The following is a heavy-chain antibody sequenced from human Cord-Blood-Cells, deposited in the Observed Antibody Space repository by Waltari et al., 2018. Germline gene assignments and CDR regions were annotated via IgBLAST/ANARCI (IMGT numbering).Heavy chain of an antibody. CDR1: GYTLTESS. D-gene: IGHD2-2*01. V-gene: IGHV1-24*01. J-gene: IGHJ3*02. CDR2: FDPEDGET. Sequence: QVQLVQSGAEVKKPGASVKVSCKVSGYTLTESSMHWLRQAPGKGLEWMGGFDPEDGETIYEREFQGRVTMTEDTATDTAYMELSSLRSEDTAVYYCATGEYCSSTSCYDAFDIWGQGTMVTVSS. CDR3: ATGEYCSSTSCYDAFDI.